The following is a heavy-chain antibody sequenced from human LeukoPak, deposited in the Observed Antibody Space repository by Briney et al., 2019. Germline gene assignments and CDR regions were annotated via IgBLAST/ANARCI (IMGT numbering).Heavy chain of an antibody. Sequence: ASVKVSCKASGYTFTSYDINWVRQATGQGLEWMGWMNPNSGNTGYAQKFQGRVTMTRNTSISTAYMELSSLRSEDTAVYYCARGRGSSWWQDLDYWGQGALVTVSS. D-gene: IGHD6-13*01. J-gene: IGHJ4*02. CDR1: GYTFTSYD. CDR2: MNPNSGNT. V-gene: IGHV1-8*01. CDR3: ARGRGSSWWQDLDY.